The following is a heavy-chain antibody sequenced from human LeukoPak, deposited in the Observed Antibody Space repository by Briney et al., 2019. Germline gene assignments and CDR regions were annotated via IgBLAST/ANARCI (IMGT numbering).Heavy chain of an antibody. CDR2: IYYSAST. Sequence: EWIGYIYYSASTNYNPSLKSRVTISVDTSKTQFSLKLSSVTAADTAVYYCAREYWGFYFDYWGQGTLVTVSS. J-gene: IGHJ4*02. CDR3: AREYWGFYFDY. D-gene: IGHD2-8*02. V-gene: IGHV4-59*01.